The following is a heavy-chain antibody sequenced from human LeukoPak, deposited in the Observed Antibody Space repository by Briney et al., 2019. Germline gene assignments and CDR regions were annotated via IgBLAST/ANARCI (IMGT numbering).Heavy chain of an antibody. D-gene: IGHD1-14*01. V-gene: IGHV3-15*01. CDR2: IKSKTDGGTT. CDR1: GFTLSSYW. J-gene: IGHJ4*02. Sequence: GGSLRLSCAASGFTLSSYWMTWVRQSPGKGLEWVGRIKSKTDGGTTDYAAPVKGRFTISRDDSKNTLYLQMNSLRAEDTAVYYCANLRSLFYFDYWGQGTLVTVSS. CDR3: ANLRSLFYFDY.